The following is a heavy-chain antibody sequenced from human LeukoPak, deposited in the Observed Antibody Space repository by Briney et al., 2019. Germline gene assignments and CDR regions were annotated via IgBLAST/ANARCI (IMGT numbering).Heavy chain of an antibody. CDR3: AKYDSSGYYYGNFDY. CDR2: ISGGGGST. V-gene: IGHV3-23*01. CDR1: GFTFSSYA. D-gene: IGHD3-22*01. Sequence: GGSLRLSCAASGFTFSSYATSWVRQAPGKGLEWVSAISGGGGSTYYADSVKGRFTISRDNSKNTLYLQMNSLRADDTAVYYCAKYDSSGYYYGNFDYWGQGTLVTVSS. J-gene: IGHJ4*02.